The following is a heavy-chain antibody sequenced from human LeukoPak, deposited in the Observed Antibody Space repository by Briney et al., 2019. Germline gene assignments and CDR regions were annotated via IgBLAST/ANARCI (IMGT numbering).Heavy chain of an antibody. V-gene: IGHV3-43*02. D-gene: IGHD6-13*01. CDR2: ISGGGGST. CDR3: AKDMSSSWSYFDY. J-gene: IGHJ4*02. Sequence: PGGSLRLSCAASGFTFDDYAMHWVRQAPGKGLEWVSLISGGGGSTYYPDSVMGRFTISRDNSKNSLYLQMNSLRTEDTALYYCAKDMSSSWSYFDYWGQGTLDPVSS. CDR1: GFTFDDYA.